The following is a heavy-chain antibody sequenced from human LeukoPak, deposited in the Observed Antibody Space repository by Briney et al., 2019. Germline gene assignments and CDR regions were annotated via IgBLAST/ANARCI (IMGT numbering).Heavy chain of an antibody. CDR2: IKQDGSEK. J-gene: IGHJ4*02. CDR3: ARSIPYGTTWYGRSDY. V-gene: IGHV3-7*03. Sequence: GGSLRLSCAASGFTFSNLWMSWVRQAPGKGLKWVANIKQDGSEKYYVDSVKGRFTISRDNAQNSPYLQMNSLRAEDTAIYYCARSIPYGTTWYGRSDYWGQGTLVTVSS. D-gene: IGHD6-13*01. CDR1: GFTFSNLW.